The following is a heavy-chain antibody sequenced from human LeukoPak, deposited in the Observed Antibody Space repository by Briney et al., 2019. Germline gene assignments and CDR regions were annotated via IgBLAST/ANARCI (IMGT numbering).Heavy chain of an antibody. D-gene: IGHD6-13*01. V-gene: IGHV5-51*01. CDR1: GYSFTSSW. J-gene: IGHJ4*02. CDR3: ARDMAAAGTDVLDN. CDR2: IYPGASDT. Sequence: GESLKISCKGSGYSFTSSWIGWVRQMPGKGLEWMGIIYPGASDTRYSPSFQGQVTISVDKSITTAYLQWSSLKASDTAMYYCARDMAAAGTDVLDNWGQGTLLTVSS.